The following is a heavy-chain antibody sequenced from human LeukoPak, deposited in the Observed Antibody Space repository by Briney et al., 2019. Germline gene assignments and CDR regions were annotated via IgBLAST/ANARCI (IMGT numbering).Heavy chain of an antibody. CDR1: GFKFGSFS. CDR2: ITSDSSST. D-gene: IGHD4-17*01. V-gene: IGHV3-48*04. J-gene: IGHJ4*02. Sequence: GGSLRLSCAASGFKFGSFSMNWVRQAPGKGLEWLSYITSDSSSTYYSDSVKGRFTISRDNAKNSLYLQMNSLRAEDTAVYYCARVIGSYGDSAYWGQGTLVTVSS. CDR3: ARVIGSYGDSAY.